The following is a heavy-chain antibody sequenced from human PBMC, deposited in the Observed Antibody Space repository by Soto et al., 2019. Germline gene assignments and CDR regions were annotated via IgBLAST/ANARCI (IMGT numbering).Heavy chain of an antibody. CDR1: GYNFNSYT. Sequence: QVQLVQSGAEVKKPGASVKVSCKASGYNFNSYTISWVRQAPGQGLEWMGRISAYNGNTNNAQRLQGRVTMTTDTSTSTAYMELRSLRSVDTAVYPCARVVGALGHWFDPWGQGTLVTVSS. CDR2: ISAYNGNT. J-gene: IGHJ5*02. D-gene: IGHD1-26*01. CDR3: ARVVGALGHWFDP. V-gene: IGHV1-18*01.